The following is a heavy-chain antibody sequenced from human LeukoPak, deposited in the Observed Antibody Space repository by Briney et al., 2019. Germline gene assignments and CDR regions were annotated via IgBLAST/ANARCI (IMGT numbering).Heavy chain of an antibody. D-gene: IGHD3-16*01. J-gene: IGHJ6*03. CDR3: ARETSQKGAHYMDV. Sequence: PSQTLSLTCTVSGGSISSYYWSWIRQPPGKGLEWIGYIYYSGSTSYKPSLKSRVTISVDTSKNQFSLKLRSVTAADTAVYYCARETSQKGAHYMDVWGKGTTVTISS. V-gene: IGHV4-59*01. CDR2: IYYSGST. CDR1: GGSISSYY.